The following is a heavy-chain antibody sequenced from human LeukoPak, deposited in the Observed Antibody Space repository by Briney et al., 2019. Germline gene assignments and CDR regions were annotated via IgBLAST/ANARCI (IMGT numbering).Heavy chain of an antibody. Sequence: GGSLRLSXAASGFTFSSYSMNWVRQAPGKGLEWVSSISSSSSYIYYADSVKGRFTISRDNAKNSLYLQMNSLRAEDTAVYYCARDIVVVVAAQKAFDIWGQGTMVTVSS. J-gene: IGHJ3*02. D-gene: IGHD2-15*01. CDR1: GFTFSSYS. CDR2: ISSSSSYI. CDR3: ARDIVVVVAAQKAFDI. V-gene: IGHV3-21*01.